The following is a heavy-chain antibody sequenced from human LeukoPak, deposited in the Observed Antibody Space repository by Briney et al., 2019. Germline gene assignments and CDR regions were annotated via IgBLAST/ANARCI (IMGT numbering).Heavy chain of an antibody. Sequence: SVKVSCKXSGGTFSSYAISWVRQSPGQGLEWMGEIIPIFGTANYAQKFQGRVTITTDESTSTAYMELSSLRSEDTAVYYCARAGGRRDGYNYGWFDPWGQGTLVTVSS. J-gene: IGHJ5*02. CDR2: IIPIFGTA. D-gene: IGHD5-24*01. CDR3: ARAGGRRDGYNYGWFDP. V-gene: IGHV1-69*05. CDR1: GGTFSSYA.